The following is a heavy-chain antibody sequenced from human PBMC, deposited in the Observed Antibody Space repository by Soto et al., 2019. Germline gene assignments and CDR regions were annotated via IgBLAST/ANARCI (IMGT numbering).Heavy chain of an antibody. D-gene: IGHD2-21*01. CDR1: GFTFSTYW. J-gene: IGHJ6*02. Sequence: AGGSLRLSCTASGFTFSTYWMTWVRQVPGKGLVWLSGMKSDGTITNYADSVKGRFTISRDNVKNTLSLQMNGLRGEDTAVYYCTRLSGDHVAFSSYGMHXWGRGTTFTVS. V-gene: IGHV3-74*01. CDR3: TRLSGDHVAFSSYGMHX. CDR2: MKSDGTIT.